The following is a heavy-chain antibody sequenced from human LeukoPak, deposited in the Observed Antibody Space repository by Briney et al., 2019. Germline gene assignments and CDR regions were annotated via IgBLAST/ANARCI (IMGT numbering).Heavy chain of an antibody. J-gene: IGHJ6*03. Sequence: PGGSLRLSCAASGFTFSSYWMSWVRQAPGKGLEWVANIKQDGSEKYYVDSVKGRFTISRDNAKNSLYLQMNSLRAEDTAVYYCARDMGSSSWYGYYYYMDVWGKGTTVTVSS. CDR2: IKQDGSEK. CDR3: ARDMGSSSWYGYYYYMDV. V-gene: IGHV3-7*01. CDR1: GFTFSSYW. D-gene: IGHD6-13*01.